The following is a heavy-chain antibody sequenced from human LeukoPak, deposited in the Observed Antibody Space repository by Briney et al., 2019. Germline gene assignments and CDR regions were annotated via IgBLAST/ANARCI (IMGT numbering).Heavy chain of an antibody. CDR1: GGSISNGVYY. CDR2: IYYSGST. J-gene: IGHJ4*02. V-gene: IGHV4-31*03. CDR3: ARDLGGGSFDF. Sequence: SETLSLTCTVSGGSISNGVYYWSWIRQHPGKGLEWIGYIYYSGSTYYSPSLKSRLTMSVDTSKNQFSLKLSSVTAADTAVYYCARDLGGGSFDFWGQGTLVTVSS. D-gene: IGHD2-15*01.